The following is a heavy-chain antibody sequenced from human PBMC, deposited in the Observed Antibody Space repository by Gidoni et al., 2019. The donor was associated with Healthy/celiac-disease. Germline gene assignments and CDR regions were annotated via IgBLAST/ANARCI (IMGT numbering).Heavy chain of an antibody. D-gene: IGHD1-26*01. CDR1: GFTFSSYG. CDR3: AKDLTEVWELYYYYGMDV. Sequence: QVQLVESGGGVVQPGRSLRLSCAASGFTFSSYGMHWVRQAPGKGLEWVAVISYDGSNKYYADSVKGRFTISRDNSKNTLYLQMNSLRAEDTAVYYCAKDLTEVWELYYYYGMDVWGQGTTVTVSS. V-gene: IGHV3-30*18. J-gene: IGHJ6*02. CDR2: ISYDGSNK.